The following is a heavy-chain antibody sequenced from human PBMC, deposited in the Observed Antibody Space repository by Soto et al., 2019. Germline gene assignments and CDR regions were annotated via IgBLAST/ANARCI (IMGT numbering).Heavy chain of an antibody. CDR3: ARSVGAALSDY. J-gene: IGHJ4*02. Sequence: QVQLVQSGAEVKKPGASVKVSCNASGYTFTSYAMNWVRQAPGQRLEWMGWINAGNGNTKYSQKFQGRVTITRDTSASTAYMELSSLRSEDTAVYYCARSVGAALSDYWGQGTLVTVSS. CDR1: GYTFTSYA. CDR2: INAGNGNT. D-gene: IGHD1-26*01. V-gene: IGHV1-3*01.